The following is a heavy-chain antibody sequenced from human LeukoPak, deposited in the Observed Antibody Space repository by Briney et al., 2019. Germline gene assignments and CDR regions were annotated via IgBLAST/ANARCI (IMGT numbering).Heavy chain of an antibody. CDR1: GGSITTYY. CDR2: INYSGST. Sequence: SETLSLTCTVSGGSITTYYWTWIRQPPGKGLEWIGYINYSGSTNYNPSLKSQVTISVDTSKNQFSLKLSSVTAADTAVYYCARAQLNLLVDFGMDVWGQGTTVTVSS. CDR3: ARAQLNLLVDFGMDV. V-gene: IGHV4-59*01. J-gene: IGHJ6*02. D-gene: IGHD1-1*01.